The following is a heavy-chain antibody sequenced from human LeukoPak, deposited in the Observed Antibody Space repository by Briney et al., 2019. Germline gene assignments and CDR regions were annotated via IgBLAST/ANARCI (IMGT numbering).Heavy chain of an antibody. CDR3: AKEPPFYYGSGNYYPFDY. CDR1: GFTFSGYA. J-gene: IGHJ4*02. V-gene: IGHV3-23*01. Sequence: GGSLRLSCATSGFTFSGYAMSWVRQAPGKGPEWVSHISRSGDTTYYADSVKGRFTVSRDNSKNTLYLQMNSLGAEDTAVYYCAKEPPFYYGSGNYYPFDYWGQGTLVTVSS. D-gene: IGHD3-10*01. CDR2: ISRSGDTT.